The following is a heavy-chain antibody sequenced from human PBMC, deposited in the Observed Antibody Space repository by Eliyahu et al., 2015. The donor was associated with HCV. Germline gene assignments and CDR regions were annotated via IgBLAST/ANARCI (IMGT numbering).Heavy chain of an antibody. Sequence: EVQLVESGGGLIQPGGSLRLSCAASGFTVSSNYMNWVRQAPGKGLEWGSVIYSGGTTYYADSVKGRFTISRDNSKNTLYLQMNSLRAEDTAVYYCATDGDFWSGYSDNWGQGTLVTVSA. D-gene: IGHD3-3*01. J-gene: IGHJ4*02. CDR3: ATDGDFWSGYSDN. CDR1: GFTVSSNY. V-gene: IGHV3-53*01. CDR2: IYSGGTT.